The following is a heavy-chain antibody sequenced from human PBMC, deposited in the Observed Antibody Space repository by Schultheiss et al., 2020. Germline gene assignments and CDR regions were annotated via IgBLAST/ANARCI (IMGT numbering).Heavy chain of an antibody. J-gene: IGHJ4*02. D-gene: IGHD3-16*02. CDR3: AKDPGSYLLYYFDY. Sequence: GGSLRLSCAASGFSFDGYAMHWVRQAPGKGLEWVSGINWNSGSIDYADSVKGRFTISRDNAKNSLYLQMNSLRDEDTALYYCAKDPGSYLLYYFDYWGQGTLVTLSS. V-gene: IGHV3-9*01. CDR1: GFSFDGYA. CDR2: INWNSGSI.